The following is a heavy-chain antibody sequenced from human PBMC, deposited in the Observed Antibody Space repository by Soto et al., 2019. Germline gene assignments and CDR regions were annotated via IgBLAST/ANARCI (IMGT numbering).Heavy chain of an antibody. CDR1: GFIFSCSA. J-gene: IGHJ4*02. D-gene: IGHD2-15*01. CDR2: IGRNGKNYAT. CDR3: VSPCVVFGPLDH. Sequence: EVHLVQSGGGLVQPGGSLRLSCAASGFIFSCSAMHWVRQAPGKGLEWVGRIGRNGKNYATEYAESVEGRFTISRDDPKNTTFLLMNSLRCEGAAVYFCVSPCVVFGPLDHWGQGTLVTVSS. V-gene: IGHV3-73*02.